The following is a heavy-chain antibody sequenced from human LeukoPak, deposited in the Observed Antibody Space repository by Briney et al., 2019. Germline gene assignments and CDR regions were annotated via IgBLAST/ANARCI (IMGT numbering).Heavy chain of an antibody. V-gene: IGHV3-23*01. Sequence: GGSLRLSCAASGFTFSSYAMSWVRQAPGKGLEWVSAISGSGGSTYYADSVKGRFTISRDNSKNTVYLQMNSLRAEDTAVYYCAKDRPTVTITPPYFDYWGQGTLVTVSS. CDR2: ISGSGGST. CDR1: GFTFSSYA. CDR3: AKDRPTVTITPPYFDY. D-gene: IGHD4-17*01. J-gene: IGHJ4*02.